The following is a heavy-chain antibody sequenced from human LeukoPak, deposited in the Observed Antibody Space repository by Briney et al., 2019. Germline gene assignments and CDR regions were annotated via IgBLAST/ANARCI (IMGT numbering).Heavy chain of an antibody. V-gene: IGHV3-30-3*01. Sequence: GGSLRLSCAASGFTFSSYAMHWVRQAPGKGLEWVAVISYDGSNKYYADSVKGRFTISRDNSKNSLYLQMNSLRAEDTAVYYCAREGCSSTSCYHSYYYYMDVWGKGTTVTVSS. J-gene: IGHJ6*03. CDR3: AREGCSSTSCYHSYYYYMDV. CDR1: GFTFSSYA. CDR2: ISYDGSNK. D-gene: IGHD2-2*01.